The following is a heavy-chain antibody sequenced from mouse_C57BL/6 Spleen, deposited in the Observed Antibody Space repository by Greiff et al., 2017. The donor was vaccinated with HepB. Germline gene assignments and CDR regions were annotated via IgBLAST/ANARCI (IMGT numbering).Heavy chain of an antibody. Sequence: VQLQQPGAELVKPGASVKMSCKASGYTFTSYWITWVKQRPGHGLEWIGDIYPGSGSTNYNEKFKSKATLTVDTSSSTAYMQLSSLTSEDSAVYYGAREGLCGLAWFAYWGQGTLVTVSA. D-gene: IGHD3-3*01. CDR1: GYTFTSYW. CDR2: IYPGSGST. J-gene: IGHJ3*01. V-gene: IGHV1-55*01. CDR3: AREGLCGLAWFAY.